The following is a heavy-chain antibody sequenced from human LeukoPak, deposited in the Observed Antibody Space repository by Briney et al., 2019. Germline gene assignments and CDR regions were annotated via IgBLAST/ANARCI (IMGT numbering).Heavy chain of an antibody. CDR3: ARGGYDILTGSLYYFDY. V-gene: IGHV3-33*01. CDR2: IWYDGSNK. J-gene: IGHJ4*02. D-gene: IGHD3-9*01. Sequence: GRSLRLSCAASGFTFGSYGMHWVRQAPGKGLEWVAVIWYDGSNKYYADSVKGRFTISRDNSKNTLYLQMNSLRAEDTAVYCCARGGYDILTGSLYYFDYWGQGTLVTVSS. CDR1: GFTFGSYG.